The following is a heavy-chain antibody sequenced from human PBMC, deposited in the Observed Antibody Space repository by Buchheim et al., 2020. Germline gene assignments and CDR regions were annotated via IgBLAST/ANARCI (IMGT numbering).Heavy chain of an antibody. CDR3: ARVGATLVDY. CDR1: GFTFSSYA. J-gene: IGHJ4*02. Sequence: QVQLVESGGGVVQPGRSLRLSCAASGFTFSSYAMHWVRQAPGKGLEWVAVISYDGSNKYYADSVKGRFTISRDNSKNTLYLQMNSLRAEDTAVYYCARVGATLVDYWGQGTL. CDR2: ISYDGSNK. V-gene: IGHV3-30-3*01. D-gene: IGHD1-26*01.